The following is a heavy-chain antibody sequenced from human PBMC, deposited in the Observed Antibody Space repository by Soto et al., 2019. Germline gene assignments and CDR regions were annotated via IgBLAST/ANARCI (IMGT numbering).Heavy chain of an antibody. J-gene: IGHJ4*02. CDR3: AKDQRPVVVAAPSDY. Sequence: QVQLMESGGGVVQPGRSLRLSCAASGFTFSSYGMHWVRQAPGKGLEWVAVISYDGSNKYYADSVKGRFTISRDNSKNTLYLQMNSLRAEDTAVYYCAKDQRPVVVAAPSDYWGQGTLVTVSS. CDR2: ISYDGSNK. CDR1: GFTFSSYG. D-gene: IGHD2-15*01. V-gene: IGHV3-30*18.